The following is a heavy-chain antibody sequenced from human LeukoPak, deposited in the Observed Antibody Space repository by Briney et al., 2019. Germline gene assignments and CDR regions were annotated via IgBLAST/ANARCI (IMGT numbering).Heavy chain of an antibody. V-gene: IGHV4-61*02. CDR2: IYTSGST. Sequence: PSETLSLTCTVSVGSISSGSYYWSWIRQPAGKGLEWIGRIYTSGSTNYNPSLKSRVTISVDTSKNQFSLKLSSVTAADTAVYYCGGSAWIQLWLGAFDIWGQGTMVTVSS. CDR1: VGSISSGSYY. CDR3: GGSAWIQLWLGAFDI. D-gene: IGHD5-18*01. J-gene: IGHJ3*02.